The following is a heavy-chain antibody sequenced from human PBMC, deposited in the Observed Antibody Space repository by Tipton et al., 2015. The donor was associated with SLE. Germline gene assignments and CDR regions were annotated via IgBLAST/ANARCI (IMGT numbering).Heavy chain of an antibody. CDR3: ARDGAARGDFDY. D-gene: IGHD6-6*01. CDR2: INHSGST. Sequence: TLSLTCTVSGGSISSSSYYWGWIRQPPGKGLEWIGEINHSGSTNYNPSLKSRVTISVDTSKNQFSLKLSSVTAADTAVYYCARDGAARGDFDYWGQGTLVTVSS. CDR1: GGSISSSSYY. J-gene: IGHJ4*02. V-gene: IGHV4-39*07.